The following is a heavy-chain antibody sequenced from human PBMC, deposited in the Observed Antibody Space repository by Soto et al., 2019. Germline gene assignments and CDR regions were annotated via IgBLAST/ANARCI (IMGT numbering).Heavy chain of an antibody. CDR2: IYYSGTT. J-gene: IGHJ6*02. CDR1: GGSISSTSYY. Sequence: SETLSLTCTVSGGSISSTSYYWGWIRQPPGKGLEWIGSIYYSGTTYYNPSLKSRVTISVDTSRNQFSLKLTSVTAADTAVYYCASQPSYYHYYGMDVWGQGTTVTVSS. V-gene: IGHV4-39*01. CDR3: ASQPSYYHYYGMDV.